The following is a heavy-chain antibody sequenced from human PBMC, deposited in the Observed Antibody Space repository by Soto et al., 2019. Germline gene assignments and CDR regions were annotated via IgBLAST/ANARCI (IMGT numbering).Heavy chain of an antibody. CDR1: GGSFSGYY. V-gene: IGHV4-34*01. CDR2: INHSGST. D-gene: IGHD2-2*01. Sequence: QVQLQQWGAGLLKPSETLSLTCAVYGGSFSGYYWSWIRQPPGKGLGWIGEINHSGSTNYNPSLKSRVTISVDTSKNQFSLKLSSVTAADTAVYYCARGARVVPAARVFRSFDPWGQGTLVTVSS. J-gene: IGHJ5*02. CDR3: ARGARVVPAARVFRSFDP.